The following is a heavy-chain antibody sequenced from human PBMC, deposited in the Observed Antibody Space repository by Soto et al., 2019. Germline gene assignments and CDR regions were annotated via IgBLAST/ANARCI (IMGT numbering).Heavy chain of an antibody. CDR2: IYPGYSDT. V-gene: IGHV5-51*01. J-gene: IGHJ3*02. D-gene: IGHD1-26*01. CDR3: ARPRIGGAAFDAFDI. Sequence: PGESLKISCKGSGYSFTSYWIGWVRQMPGKGLEWMGIIYPGYSDTRYSPSFQGQVTISADKSISTAYLQWSSLKASDTAMYYCARPRIGGAAFDAFDIWGQGTMVTVSS. CDR1: GYSFTSYW.